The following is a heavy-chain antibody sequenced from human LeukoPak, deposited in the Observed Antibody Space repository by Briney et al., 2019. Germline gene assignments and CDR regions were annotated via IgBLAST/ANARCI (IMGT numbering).Heavy chain of an antibody. CDR3: TRDLGDYVWGSYRSYYFDY. CDR2: IRSKAYGGTT. D-gene: IGHD3-16*02. J-gene: IGHJ4*02. V-gene: IGHV3-49*03. CDR1: GFTFGDYA. Sequence: PGGSLTLSCTASGFTFGDYAMSWFRQAPGKGLEWVGFIRSKAYGGTTEYAASVKGRFTISRDDSKSIAYLQMNSLKTEDTAVYYCTRDLGDYVWGSYRSYYFDYWGQGTLVTVSS.